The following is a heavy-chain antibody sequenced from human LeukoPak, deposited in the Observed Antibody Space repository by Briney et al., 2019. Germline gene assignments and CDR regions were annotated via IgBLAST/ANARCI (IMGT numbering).Heavy chain of an antibody. CDR3: ARDYYDSPWGDY. V-gene: IGHV1-46*01. CDR2: INPSGGST. Sequence: ASVKVSCKASGYTFTSYYMHWVRQAPGQGLEWMGIINPSGGSTSYAQKFQGRVTMTRNTSISTAYMELSSLRSEDTVVYYCARDYYDSPWGDYWGQGALVTVSS. CDR1: GYTFTSYY. J-gene: IGHJ4*02. D-gene: IGHD3-22*01.